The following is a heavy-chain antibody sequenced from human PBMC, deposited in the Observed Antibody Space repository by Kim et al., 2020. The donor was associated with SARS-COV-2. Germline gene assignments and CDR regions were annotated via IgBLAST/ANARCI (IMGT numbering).Heavy chain of an antibody. V-gene: IGHV4-39*01. CDR3: ARRASSGWYGNWFDP. J-gene: IGHJ5*02. D-gene: IGHD6-19*01. Sequence: PSLTSRVTISVDTSKNQFSLKLSSVTAADTAVYYCARRASSGWYGNWFDPWGQGTLVTVSS.